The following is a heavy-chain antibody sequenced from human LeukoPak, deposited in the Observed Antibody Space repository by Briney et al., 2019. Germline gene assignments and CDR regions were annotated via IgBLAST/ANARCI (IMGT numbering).Heavy chain of an antibody. CDR1: GYTFTGYY. CDR2: INPNSGDT. J-gene: IGHJ5*02. Sequence: ASVKVSCKASGYTFTGYYINWVRQAPGQGLEWIGWINPNSGDTNYAQKFQDRVTMTRDTSISTAYIELNFLRSDDTAVFYCARGDYYGSPKVVAAWGQGTLVTVSS. CDR3: ARGDYYGSPKVVAA. V-gene: IGHV1-2*02. D-gene: IGHD3-10*01.